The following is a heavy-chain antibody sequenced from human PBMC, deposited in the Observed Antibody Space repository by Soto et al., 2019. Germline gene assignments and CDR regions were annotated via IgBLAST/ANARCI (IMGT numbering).Heavy chain of an antibody. CDR1: GLAFDDYA. Sequence: GGSLRLSCAASGLAFDDYAMHWVRQAPGKGLEWVCLTSGDSGSTYYADSVKARFTISTDNRENSLYLQMNSLRTEDTALYSCAKDRGYCSGGSCNWFDPWGQGTMVTVSS. CDR3: AKDRGYCSGGSCNWFDP. CDR2: TSGDSGST. V-gene: IGHV3-43*02. D-gene: IGHD2-15*01. J-gene: IGHJ5*02.